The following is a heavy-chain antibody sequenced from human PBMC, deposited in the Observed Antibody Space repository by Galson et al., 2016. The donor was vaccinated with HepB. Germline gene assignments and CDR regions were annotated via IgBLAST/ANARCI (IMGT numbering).Heavy chain of an antibody. CDR3: AKGEVWGSRYFYGVDV. V-gene: IGHV3-23*01. Sequence: SLRLSCAASGFTFTSHAMSWVRQAPGKGLEWVSGISGRDGRTYYADSVKGRFTISRDNSKNTLYLQINSLRAEDTAVYYCAKGEVWGSRYFYGVDVWGQGTTVTVSS. CDR1: GFTFTSHA. D-gene: IGHD7-27*01. CDR2: ISGRDGRT. J-gene: IGHJ6*02.